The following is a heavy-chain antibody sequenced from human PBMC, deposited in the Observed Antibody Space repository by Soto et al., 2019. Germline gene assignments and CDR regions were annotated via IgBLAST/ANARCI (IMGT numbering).Heavy chain of an antibody. Sequence: QVQLQESGPGLVKPSQTLSLTCTVSGGSISSGGYYWSWIRQHPGKGLEWIGYIYYSGSTHSNPSLKRRVTISVDTSKNPFSLKLSSVTAAATAVYYCARALVGGSIGEFDYWGQGTLVTVAA. V-gene: IGHV4-31*03. CDR2: IYYSGST. J-gene: IGHJ4*02. CDR1: GGSISSGGYY. D-gene: IGHD3-10*01. CDR3: ARALVGGSIGEFDY.